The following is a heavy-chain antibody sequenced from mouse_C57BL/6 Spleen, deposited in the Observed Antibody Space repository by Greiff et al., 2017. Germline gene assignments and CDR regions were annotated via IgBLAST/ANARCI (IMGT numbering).Heavy chain of an antibody. CDR1: GYSIPSGYY. CDR2: ISYDGSN. CDR3: ARGDDYDAWFAY. J-gene: IGHJ3*01. D-gene: IGHD2-4*01. V-gene: IGHV3-6*01. Sequence: ESGPGLVKPSQSLSLTCSVTGYSIPSGYYWNWIRQFPGNKLEWMGYISYDGSNNYNPSLKNRISITRDTSKNQLFLKLNSVTTEDTATYYCARGDDYDAWFAYWGQGTLVTVSA.